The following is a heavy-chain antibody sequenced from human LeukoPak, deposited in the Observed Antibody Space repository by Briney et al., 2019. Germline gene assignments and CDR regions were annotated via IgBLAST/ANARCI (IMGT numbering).Heavy chain of an antibody. J-gene: IGHJ4*02. CDR3: AGSVVPAAPVTDY. V-gene: IGHV3-53*01. D-gene: IGHD2-2*01. CDR1: GFTVSSNY. CDR2: IYSGGST. Sequence: PGGSLRLSCAASGFTVSSNYMSWVRQAPGKGLEWVSVIYSGGSTYYADSVKGRFTISRDNSKNTLYLQMNSLRAEDTAVYYCAGSVVPAAPVTDYWGQGILVTVSS.